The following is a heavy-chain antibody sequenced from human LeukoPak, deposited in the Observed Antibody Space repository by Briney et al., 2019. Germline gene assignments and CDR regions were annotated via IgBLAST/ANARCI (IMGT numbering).Heavy chain of an antibody. D-gene: IGHD2-15*01. CDR2: IYPGDSET. CDR1: GYSCSRYW. J-gene: IGHJ6*02. Sequence: GESLKISCKGSGYSCSRYWIGWVRQMPRKGLEWMGTIYPGDSETRYSPSFQGQVTISADKSINSAYLQWSSLKASDTAMYCARRGSAAHYYAMDLWGQGTPVAVSS. CDR3: ARRGSAAHYYAMDL. V-gene: IGHV5-51*01.